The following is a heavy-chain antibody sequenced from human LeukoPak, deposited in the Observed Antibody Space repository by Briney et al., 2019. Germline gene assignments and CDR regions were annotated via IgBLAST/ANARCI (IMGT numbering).Heavy chain of an antibody. Sequence: PGVSLRLSCAASGFTFSSYWMHWVRQVPGRELVWVSRINTDGSTTSYADSVKGRFTIFRDNAQNTLYLQMNSLRVEDTGVYYCTMDLTGPFDDWGQGTLVTVSS. V-gene: IGHV3-74*01. CDR1: GFTFSSYW. J-gene: IGHJ4*02. CDR3: TMDLTGPFDD. CDR2: INTDGSTT. D-gene: IGHD3-9*01.